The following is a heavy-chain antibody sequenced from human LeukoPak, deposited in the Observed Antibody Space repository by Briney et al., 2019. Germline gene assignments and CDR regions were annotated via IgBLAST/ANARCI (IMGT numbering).Heavy chain of an antibody. CDR1: GFTFSSYA. CDR2: LGTRSSSI. CDR3: AREVGEGFDY. J-gene: IGHJ4*02. D-gene: IGHD3-10*01. Sequence: GGSLRLSCAASGFTFSSYAMNWVRQAPGKGLEWVSSLGTRSSSIYYADSVKGRFTISRDNAKNSLYLQMNSLRAEDTAAYYRAREVGEGFDYWGQGTLVTVSS. V-gene: IGHV3-21*01.